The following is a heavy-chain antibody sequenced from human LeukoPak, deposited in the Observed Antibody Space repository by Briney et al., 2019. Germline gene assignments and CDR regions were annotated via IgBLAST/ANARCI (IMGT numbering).Heavy chain of an antibody. CDR1: GGSFSGDY. D-gene: IGHD6-13*01. Sequence: PSETLSLTCAVYGGSFSGDYWSWIRQPAGKGLEWIGRIYTSGSTNYNPSLKSRVTMSVDRSKNQFSLKLSSVTAADTAVYYCARGSSWYVMGYWGQGTLVTVSS. CDR3: ARGSSWYVMGY. V-gene: IGHV4-59*10. J-gene: IGHJ4*02. CDR2: IYTSGST.